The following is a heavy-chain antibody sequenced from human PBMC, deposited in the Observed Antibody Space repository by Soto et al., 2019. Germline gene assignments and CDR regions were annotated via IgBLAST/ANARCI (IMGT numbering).Heavy chain of an antibody. V-gene: IGHV3-64*01. Sequence: GGSLRLSCAASGFTFSSYAMHWVSQAPGKGLEYVSAITSNGGHTDYASSVKGRFTISRDNSKNTLYLQMGSLRVEDMAVYYCARRIPFGYGMDVWGQGTTVTVSS. D-gene: IGHD2-21*01. CDR1: GFTFSSYA. CDR2: ITSNGGHT. CDR3: ARRIPFGYGMDV. J-gene: IGHJ6*02.